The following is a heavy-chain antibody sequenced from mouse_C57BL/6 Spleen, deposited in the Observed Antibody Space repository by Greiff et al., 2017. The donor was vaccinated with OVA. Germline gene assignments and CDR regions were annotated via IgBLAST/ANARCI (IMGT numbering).Heavy chain of an antibody. CDR3: ARRGDGSSGYAMDY. J-gene: IGHJ4*01. D-gene: IGHD1-1*01. V-gene: IGHV1-81*01. CDR2: IYPRSGNT. CDR1: GYTFTSYG. Sequence: QVQLQQSGAELARPGASVKLSCKASGYTFTSYGISWVKQRTGQGLEWIGEIYPRSGNTYYNEKFKGKATLTADKSSSTAYMELRSLTSRDSAVYFCARRGDGSSGYAMDYWGQGTSVTVSS.